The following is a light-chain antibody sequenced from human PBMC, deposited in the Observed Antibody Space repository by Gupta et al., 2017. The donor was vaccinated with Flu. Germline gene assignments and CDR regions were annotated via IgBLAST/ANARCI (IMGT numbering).Light chain of an antibody. CDR3: QQYYSTPLT. V-gene: IGKV4-1*01. CDR1: QSVLYSSNNKNY. Sequence: DIVMTTSPDSLAVPLGERATINCKSSQSVLYSSNNKNYLAWYQQKPGQPPKLLIYWASTRESGVPDRFSGSGSGTDFTLTISSLQAEDVAVYYCQQYYSTPLTFGPGTKVDIK. J-gene: IGKJ3*01. CDR2: WAS.